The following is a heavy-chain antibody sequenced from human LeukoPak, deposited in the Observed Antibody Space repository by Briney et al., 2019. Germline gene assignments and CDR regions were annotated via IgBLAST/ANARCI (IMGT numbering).Heavy chain of an antibody. CDR3: ARDVGGWYLG. CDR1: GYTFTGYY. D-gene: IGHD6-19*01. V-gene: IGHV1-2*06. J-gene: IGHJ4*02. Sequence: GASVKVSCKASGYTFTGYYMHWVRQAPGQGLEWMGRIDPNSGVTNYAQKLQGRVTMTTDTSTSTAYMELRSLRSDDTAVYYCARDVGGWYLGWGQGTLVTVSS. CDR2: IDPNSGVT.